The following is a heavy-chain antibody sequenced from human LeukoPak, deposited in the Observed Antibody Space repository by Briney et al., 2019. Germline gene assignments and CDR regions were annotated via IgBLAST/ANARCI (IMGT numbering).Heavy chain of an antibody. V-gene: IGHV3-23*01. D-gene: IGHD1-26*01. Sequence: PGGSLRLSCAASGFTFSSYAMSCVRQAPGKGLEWGSAISCSGCSTYYADSVRGRFTIPRDNSKNTLHVHMNSLRAEDTAVYYCAKDPAWELLEKDYWGQGTLVTVSS. CDR2: ISCSGCST. CDR1: GFTFSSYA. J-gene: IGHJ4*02. CDR3: AKDPAWELLEKDY.